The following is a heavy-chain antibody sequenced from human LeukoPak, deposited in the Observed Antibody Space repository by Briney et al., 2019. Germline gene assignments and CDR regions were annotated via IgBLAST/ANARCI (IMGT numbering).Heavy chain of an antibody. D-gene: IGHD4-11*01. CDR1: GGSISNYY. CDR3: ARHGGAYSFDY. Sequence: SETLSLTCTVSGGSISNYYWSWVRQPPGKGLEWIGCIYYIGSTNYNPSLKSRVTISPDTSKNQFSLELSSVTAADMAVYHCARHGGAYSFDYWGQGTLVTVSS. CDR2: IYYIGST. J-gene: IGHJ4*02. V-gene: IGHV4-59*08.